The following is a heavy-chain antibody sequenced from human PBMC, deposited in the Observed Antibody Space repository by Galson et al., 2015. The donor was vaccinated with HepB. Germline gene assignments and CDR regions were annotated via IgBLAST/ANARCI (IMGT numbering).Heavy chain of an antibody. D-gene: IGHD2-15*01. CDR1: DYTFSSYS. CDR2: ISPHNRNT. CDR3: ARGALVVAVGATLNNWFDP. V-gene: IGHV1-18*01. J-gene: IGHJ5*02. Sequence: SVKVSCKASDYTFSSYSITWVRQAPGQGLEWVGWISPHNRNTNYAQNFQGRVTMTTDTSTSTAYMELRSLRSDDTAVYYCARGALVVAVGATLNNWFDPWGRGTLVTVSS.